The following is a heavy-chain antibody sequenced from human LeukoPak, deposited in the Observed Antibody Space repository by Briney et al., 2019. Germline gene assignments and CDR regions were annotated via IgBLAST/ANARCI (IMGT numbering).Heavy chain of an antibody. CDR2: ISSSSSYI. CDR3: ARAGVVVPAAMRYFDY. J-gene: IGHJ4*02. V-gene: IGHV3-21*01. D-gene: IGHD2-2*01. Sequence: GGSLRLSCAASGFTFSSYSMNWVRQAPGKGLEWVSSISSSSSYIYYADSVKDRFTISRDNAKNSLYLQMNSLRAEDTAVYYCARAGVVVPAAMRYFDYWGQGTLVTVSS. CDR1: GFTFSSYS.